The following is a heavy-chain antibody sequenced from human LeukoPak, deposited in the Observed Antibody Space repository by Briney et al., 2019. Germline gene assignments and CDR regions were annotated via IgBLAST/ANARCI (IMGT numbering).Heavy chain of an antibody. Sequence: PGGSLRLSCAASGFTVGTNYMSWVRQAPGKGLEWVSLIYSGSSTYYANSVKGRFTISRDNSKNTVYLQMNSLRAEDTAVYYCARVPYGDYEGYFDYWGQGTLVTVSS. CDR1: GFTVGTNY. CDR2: IYSGSST. V-gene: IGHV3-53*01. D-gene: IGHD4-17*01. J-gene: IGHJ4*02. CDR3: ARVPYGDYEGYFDY.